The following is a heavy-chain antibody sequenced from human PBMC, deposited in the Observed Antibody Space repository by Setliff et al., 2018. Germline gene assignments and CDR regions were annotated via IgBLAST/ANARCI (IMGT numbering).Heavy chain of an antibody. Sequence: SETLSLTCSVSGYSISSGYYWGWIRQPPGKGLEWIGSIYHSGSTYYNPSLKSRVTISVDTSKNQFSLKLSSVTAADTAVYYCARRNGEKLDPWGQGTLVTVS. CDR2: IYHSGST. CDR1: GYSISSGYY. V-gene: IGHV4-38-2*01. CDR3: ARRNGEKLDP. J-gene: IGHJ5*02.